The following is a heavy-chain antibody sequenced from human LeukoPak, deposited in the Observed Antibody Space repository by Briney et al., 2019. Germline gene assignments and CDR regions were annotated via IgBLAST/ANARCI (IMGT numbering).Heavy chain of an antibody. Sequence: GGSLRLSCAAPGFTFSSYAMSWVRQAPGKGLEWVSAISGSGGSTYYADSVKGRFTISRDNSKNTLYLQMNSLRAEDTAVYYCAKYCSGWYGSDYWGQGTLVTVSS. CDR2: ISGSGGST. J-gene: IGHJ4*02. CDR3: AKYCSGWYGSDY. V-gene: IGHV3-23*01. D-gene: IGHD6-19*01. CDR1: GFTFSSYA.